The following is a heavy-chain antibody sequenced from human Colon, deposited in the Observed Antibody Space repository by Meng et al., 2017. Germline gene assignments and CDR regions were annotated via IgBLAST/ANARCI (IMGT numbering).Heavy chain of an antibody. CDR1: GGSITNHNW. CDR2: IPHRGSS. V-gene: IGHV4-4*03. CDR3: ARRHDYRSRIGIDY. J-gene: IGHJ4*02. D-gene: IGHD4-11*01. Sequence: HVQLQESGPGLVKPPQTLSLTCTVSGGSITNHNWWAWVRQPPGKGLEWIGEIPHRGSSAYNPSLKSRVSMSIDKSKNQFSLKLTSVTAAETGVYYCARRHDYRSRIGIDYWGQGTLVTVSS.